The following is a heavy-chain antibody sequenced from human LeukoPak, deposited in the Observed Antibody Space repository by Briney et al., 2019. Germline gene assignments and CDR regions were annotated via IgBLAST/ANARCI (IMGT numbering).Heavy chain of an antibody. CDR1: GFTVSSNY. CDR3: ARGDIVATAFDI. D-gene: IGHD5-12*01. CDR2: IKQDGSEK. Sequence: GGSLRLSCAASGFTVSSNYMSWVRQAPGKRLEWVANIKQDGSEKYYVDSVKGRFTISRDNSKNTLYLQMNSLRAEDTAVYYCARGDIVATAFDIWGQGTMVTVSS. J-gene: IGHJ3*02. V-gene: IGHV3-7*04.